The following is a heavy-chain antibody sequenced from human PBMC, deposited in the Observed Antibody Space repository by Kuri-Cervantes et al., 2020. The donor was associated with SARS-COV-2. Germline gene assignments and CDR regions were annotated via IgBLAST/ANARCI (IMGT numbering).Heavy chain of an antibody. J-gene: IGHJ4*02. CDR2: IYPGDSDT. D-gene: IGHD7-27*01. V-gene: IGHV5-51*01. Sequence: SCQGSGYSFTRYWIGWVRQMPVKGLEWMGLIYPGDSDTTYSPCFQGQVTISADKSISTAYLQWSSLKASDTAMYYCARHLISGVYYFDQWGQGTLVTVSS. CDR3: ARHLISGVYYFDQ. CDR1: GYSFTRYW.